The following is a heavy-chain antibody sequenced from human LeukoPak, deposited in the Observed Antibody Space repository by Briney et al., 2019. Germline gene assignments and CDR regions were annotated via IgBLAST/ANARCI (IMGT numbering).Heavy chain of an antibody. CDR1: GFTFSSYW. CDR3: ARDSGRVNY. Sequence: GGSLRLSCAASGFTFSSYWVSWVRQAPGKGLEWVANIKQDGSEKNYVDSVKGRFTISRDNAKNSLFLQMNSLRPEDTAVYYCARDSGRVNYWGQGTLVTASS. D-gene: IGHD6-19*01. V-gene: IGHV3-7*01. J-gene: IGHJ4*02. CDR2: IKQDGSEK.